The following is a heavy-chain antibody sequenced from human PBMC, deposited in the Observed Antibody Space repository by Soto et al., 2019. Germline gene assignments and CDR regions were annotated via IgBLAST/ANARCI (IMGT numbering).Heavy chain of an antibody. CDR3: ARSSGWRQVVGYKYGLDV. CDR2: ISGSGTYT. V-gene: IGHV3-11*06. D-gene: IGHD3-22*01. Sequence: QVQLVESGGGLVKPGGSLRLSCAVSGFTVSDHYMTWIRQAPGKGLEWVSYISGSGTYTNYADSVKGRFIISRDIAQNSLRLQINSLRAKDTAVYYCARSSGWRQVVGYKYGLDVWGQGTAVTVSS. CDR1: GFTVSDHY. J-gene: IGHJ6*02.